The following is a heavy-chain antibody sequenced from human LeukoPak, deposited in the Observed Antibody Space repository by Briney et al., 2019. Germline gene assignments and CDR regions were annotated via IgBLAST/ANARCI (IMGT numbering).Heavy chain of an antibody. Sequence: GGSLRLSCAASGFTFSSYGMHWDRQAPGKGLEWVAVISYDGSNKYYADSVKGRFTISRDNSKNTLYLQMNSLRAEDTAVYYCAKAAEDDYVWGSFSDYWGQGTLVTVSS. V-gene: IGHV3-30*18. J-gene: IGHJ4*02. D-gene: IGHD3-16*01. CDR2: ISYDGSNK. CDR3: AKAAEDDYVWGSFSDY. CDR1: GFTFSSYG.